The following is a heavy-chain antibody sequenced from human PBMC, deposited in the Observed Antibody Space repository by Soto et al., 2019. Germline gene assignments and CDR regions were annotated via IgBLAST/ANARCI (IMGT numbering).Heavy chain of an antibody. CDR2: INAGNGNT. D-gene: IGHD2-2*01. J-gene: IGHJ4*02. Sequence: QVPLVQSGAEVKKPGASVKVSCKDSGYTFTSYAMHWVRQAPGQRLEWMGWINAGNGNTKYSQKFQGRVTITRDTSGTTAYMELSSVRSEDTAVYYCARVSSYCSSASCPPPSDYRGQGTLVPVSS. CDR3: ARVSSYCSSASCPPPSDY. CDR1: GYTFTSYA. V-gene: IGHV1-3*01.